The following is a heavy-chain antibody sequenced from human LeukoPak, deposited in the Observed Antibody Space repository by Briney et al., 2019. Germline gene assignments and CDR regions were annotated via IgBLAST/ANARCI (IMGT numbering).Heavy chain of an antibody. CDR3: AKDLGEYSSPLPDY. CDR2: IRYDGSNK. D-gene: IGHD6-6*01. CDR1: GFTFSSYG. Sequence: GGSLRLSCAASGFTFSSYGMHWVRQAPGKGLEWVAFIRYDGSNKYYADSVKGRSTISRDNSKNTLYLQMNSLRAEDTAVYYCAKDLGEYSSPLPDYWGQGTLVTVSS. V-gene: IGHV3-30*02. J-gene: IGHJ4*02.